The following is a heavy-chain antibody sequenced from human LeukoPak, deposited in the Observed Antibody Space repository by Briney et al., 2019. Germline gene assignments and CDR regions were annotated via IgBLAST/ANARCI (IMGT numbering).Heavy chain of an antibody. CDR2: IIPIFGTA. CDR3: AGLPGYCSSTSCYAGIDYYYGMDV. Sequence: ASVKVSCKASGGTFSSYAISWVRQAPGQGLEWMGGIIPIFGTANYAQKFQGRVTITADESTSTAYMELSSLRSEDTAVYYCAGLPGYCSSTSCYAGIDYYYGMDVWGQGTTVTVSS. D-gene: IGHD2-2*01. CDR1: GGTFSSYA. J-gene: IGHJ6*02. V-gene: IGHV1-69*01.